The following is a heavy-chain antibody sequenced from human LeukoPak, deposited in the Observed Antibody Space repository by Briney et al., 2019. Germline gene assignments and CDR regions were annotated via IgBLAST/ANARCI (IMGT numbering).Heavy chain of an antibody. CDR2: MNPNSGNT. D-gene: IGHD4-17*01. CDR3: ARVLIYYGDPYYFDY. Sequence: VASVKVSCKASGYTFTSYDINWVRQATGQGLEWMGWMNPNSGNTNYAQKFQGRVTMTRNTSISTAYMELSSLRSEDTAVYYCARVLIYYGDPYYFDYWGQGTLVTVSS. CDR1: GYTFTSYD. J-gene: IGHJ4*02. V-gene: IGHV1-8*01.